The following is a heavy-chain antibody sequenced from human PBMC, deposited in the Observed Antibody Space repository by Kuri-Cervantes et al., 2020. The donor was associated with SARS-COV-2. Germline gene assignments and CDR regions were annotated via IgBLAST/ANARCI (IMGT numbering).Heavy chain of an antibody. CDR1: GFTFKSYA. Sequence: GESLKISCAASGFTFKSYAMNWVRQAPGKGLEWVSGISGTGGGTYYADSVKGRFTISRANSKNMVYLEMKSLRVEDTAVYYCAKDRDNTGRPYFFEDWGQGTLVTVSS. J-gene: IGHJ4*02. CDR2: ISGTGGGT. V-gene: IGHV3-23*01. D-gene: IGHD2-21*01. CDR3: AKDRDNTGRPYFFED.